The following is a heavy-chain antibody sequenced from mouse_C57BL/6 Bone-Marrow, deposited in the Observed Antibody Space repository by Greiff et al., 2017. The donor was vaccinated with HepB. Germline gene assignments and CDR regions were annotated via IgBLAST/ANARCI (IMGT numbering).Heavy chain of an antibody. D-gene: IGHD5-5*01. CDR3: ARGRAYLGRIFFY. J-gene: IGHJ3*01. CDR1: GYTFTSYG. Sequence: QVQLQQSGAELARPGASVKLSCKASGYTFTSYGISWVKQRTGQGLEWIGEIYPRSGNTYYDEKFKGKATLTADKSSSTAYMELRSLTSEDSAVYFCARGRAYLGRIFFYWGQGTLVTVSA. V-gene: IGHV1-81*01. CDR2: IYPRSGNT.